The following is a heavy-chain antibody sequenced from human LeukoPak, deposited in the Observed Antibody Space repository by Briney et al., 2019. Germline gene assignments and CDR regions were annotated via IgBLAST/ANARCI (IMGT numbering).Heavy chain of an antibody. CDR3: ARVWFGELLVGVYYFDY. V-gene: IGHV4-39*07. D-gene: IGHD3-10*01. CDR2: IYYSGST. J-gene: IGHJ4*02. Sequence: PSETLSLTCTVSGGSISSSSYYWGWIRQPPGKGLEWIGSIYYSGSTYYNPSLKSRVTISVDTSKNQFSLKLSSVTAADTAVYSCARVWFGELLVGVYYFDYWGQGALVTVSS. CDR1: GGSISSSSYY.